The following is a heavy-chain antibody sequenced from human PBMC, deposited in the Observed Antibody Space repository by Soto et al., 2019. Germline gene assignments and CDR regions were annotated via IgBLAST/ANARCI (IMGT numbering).Heavy chain of an antibody. J-gene: IGHJ4*02. V-gene: IGHV3-33*01. D-gene: IGHD4-17*01. Sequence: GGSLRLSCAASGFTFSSYGMHWVRQAPGKGLEWVAVIWYDGSNKYYADSVKGRFTISRDNSKNTLYLQMNSLRAEDTAVYYCARDLHHTVTSPYFDYWGQGTLVTVSS. CDR3: ARDLHHTVTSPYFDY. CDR1: GFTFSSYG. CDR2: IWYDGSNK.